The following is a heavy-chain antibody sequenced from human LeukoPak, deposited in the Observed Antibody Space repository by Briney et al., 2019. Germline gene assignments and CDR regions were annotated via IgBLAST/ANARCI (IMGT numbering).Heavy chain of an antibody. V-gene: IGHV4-59*08. CDR2: TYCSGST. CDR1: GGSISSYY. Sequence: SETLSLTCTVSGGSISSYYWSWIRQPPGKGLEWIGYTYCSGSTIYNPSLKSRVTISVDTSKNQFSLKLRSVTAADTAVYYCARVGDYGASRYFDYWGQGTLVTVSS. D-gene: IGHD4-17*01. J-gene: IGHJ4*02. CDR3: ARVGDYGASRYFDY.